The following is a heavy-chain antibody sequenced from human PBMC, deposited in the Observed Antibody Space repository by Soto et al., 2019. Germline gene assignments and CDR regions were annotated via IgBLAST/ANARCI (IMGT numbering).Heavy chain of an antibody. CDR3: ATCSSTSCYAGWGYFQH. Sequence: SETLSLTCTVSGGSISSYYWSWIRQPPGKGLEWIGYIYYSGSTNYNPSLKSRVTISVDTSKNQFSLKLSSVTAADTAVYYCATCSSTSCYAGWGYFQHWGQGTLVTVSS. CDR1: GGSISSYY. J-gene: IGHJ1*01. CDR2: IYYSGST. V-gene: IGHV4-59*01. D-gene: IGHD2-2*01.